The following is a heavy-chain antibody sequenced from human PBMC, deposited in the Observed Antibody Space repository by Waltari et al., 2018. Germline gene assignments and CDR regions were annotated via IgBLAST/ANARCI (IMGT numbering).Heavy chain of an antibody. CDR3: ATETPPDVDTFEVYVY. J-gene: IGHJ4*02. D-gene: IGHD3-16*01. CDR1: GYTFTELS. V-gene: IGHV1-24*01. CDR2: FDPEDGET. Sequence: QVQLVQSGAEVKKPGASVKVSCKVSGYTFTELSMHWLRQAPGKGLEWMGGFDPEDGETIYAQKFQGRVTMTEDTSTDTAYMDLSSLRSEDTAVYYCATETPPDVDTFEVYVYWGQGTLVTVSS.